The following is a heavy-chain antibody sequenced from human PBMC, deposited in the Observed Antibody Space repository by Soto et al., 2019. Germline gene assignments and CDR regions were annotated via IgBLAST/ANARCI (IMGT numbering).Heavy chain of an antibody. CDR2: LYYSGGT. Sequence: QVQLQESGPGLVMPSGTLSLTCAVSGDSINSNYCWTWVRQPPGKGLEWIEELYYSGGTSYNPSLQSRVTISMDKPKTQVSLNLPSVRAADTAMYYCARDTGWGLGYWGQGTLVTVSS. CDR1: GDSINSNYC. J-gene: IGHJ4*02. V-gene: IGHV4-4*02. D-gene: IGHD6-19*01. CDR3: ARDTGWGLGY.